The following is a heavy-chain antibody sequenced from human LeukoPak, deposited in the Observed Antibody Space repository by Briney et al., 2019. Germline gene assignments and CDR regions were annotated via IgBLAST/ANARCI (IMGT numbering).Heavy chain of an antibody. Sequence: GGSLRLSCAASGITFASYVMHWVRQAPGKGLEWVSAVNDRTDDTFYANSVKGRFTISRDNAKNSLYLQMNSLRAEDTALYYCAKGGTGGYYYYSYIDVWGKGTTVTDSS. D-gene: IGHD2-8*02. V-gene: IGHV3-23*01. CDR1: GITFASYV. J-gene: IGHJ6*03. CDR3: AKGGTGGYYYYSYIDV. CDR2: VNDRTDDT.